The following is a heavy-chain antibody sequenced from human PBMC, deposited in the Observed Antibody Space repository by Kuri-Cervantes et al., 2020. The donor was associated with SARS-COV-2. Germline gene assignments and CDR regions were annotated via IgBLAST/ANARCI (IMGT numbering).Heavy chain of an antibody. CDR2: INPNSGGT. CDR1: GYTFTGYY. V-gene: IGHV1-2*02. J-gene: IGHJ4*02. Sequence: ASVKVSCKASGYTFTGYYMHWVRQAPGQGLEWMGWINPNSGGTNYAQKFQGRVTMTEDTSTDTAYMELSSLTSEDTAVYYCARSSSWSYSDFEHWGQGTLVTVSS. CDR3: ARSSSWSYSDFEH. D-gene: IGHD1-26*01.